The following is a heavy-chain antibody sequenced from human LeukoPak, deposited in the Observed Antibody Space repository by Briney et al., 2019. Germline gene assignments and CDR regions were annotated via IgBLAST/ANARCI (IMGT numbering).Heavy chain of an antibody. D-gene: IGHD2-2*02. CDR1: GYTFTGYY. J-gene: IGHJ6*03. CDR3: ARLDIVVVPAAIWQDYYYYYYMDV. Sequence: ASVKVSCKASGYTFTGYYMHWVRQATGQGLEWMGWMNPNSGNTGYAQKFQGRVTMTRNTSISTAYMELSSLRSEDTAVYYCARLDIVVVPAAIWQDYYYYYYMDVWGKGTTVTVSS. V-gene: IGHV1-8*02. CDR2: MNPNSGNT.